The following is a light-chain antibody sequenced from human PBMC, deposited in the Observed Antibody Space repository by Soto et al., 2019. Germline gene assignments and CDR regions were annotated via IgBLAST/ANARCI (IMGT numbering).Light chain of an antibody. CDR3: MQALQTPT. CDR1: QSLLNTSGYNY. CDR2: LGS. J-gene: IGKJ2*01. V-gene: IGKV2-28*01. Sequence: DIVMTQSPLSLPVTPGEPASISCRSSQSLLNTSGYNYLDWYLQKPGQSPQLLIYLGSNRGSGVPDRFSGSGSGTDFTLKIRRVEAEDVGVYYCMQALQTPTFGQGTKLEIK.